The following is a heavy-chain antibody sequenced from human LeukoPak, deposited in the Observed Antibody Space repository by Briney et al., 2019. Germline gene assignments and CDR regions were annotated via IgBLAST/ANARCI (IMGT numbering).Heavy chain of an antibody. CDR2: IIPIFGTA. Sequence: SVKVSCKASGGTFSSYAISWVRQAPGQGLEWMGGIIPIFGTANYAQKFQGRVTITADESTSTAHMELSSLRSEDTAVYYCAIPSYCSGGSCYPPDWFDPWGQGTLVTVSS. J-gene: IGHJ5*02. V-gene: IGHV1-69*13. CDR1: GGTFSSYA. CDR3: AIPSYCSGGSCYPPDWFDP. D-gene: IGHD2-15*01.